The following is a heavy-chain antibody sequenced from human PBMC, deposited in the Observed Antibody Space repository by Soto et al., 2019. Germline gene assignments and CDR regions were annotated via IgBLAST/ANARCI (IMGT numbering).Heavy chain of an antibody. CDR3: ASGIAAAGWYYGMDV. V-gene: IGHV3-48*02. D-gene: IGHD6-13*01. CDR1: GFTFSSYS. Sequence: GGSLRLSCAASGFTFSSYSMNWVRQAPGKGLEWVSYISSSSSTIYYADSVKGRFTISRDNAKNSLYLQMNSLRDEDTAVYYCASGIAAAGWYYGMDVWGQGTTVTVSS. CDR2: ISSSSSTI. J-gene: IGHJ6*02.